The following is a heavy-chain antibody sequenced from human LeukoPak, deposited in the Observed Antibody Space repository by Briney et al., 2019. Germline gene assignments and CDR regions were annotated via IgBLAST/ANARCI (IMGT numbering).Heavy chain of an antibody. CDR3: TTLSNDVLY. D-gene: IGHD4-11*01. Sequence: GGSLRLSCAASGFTFHNAWMTWVRQAPGKGLEWVGRMKSNRDGGTSDYAAPVKGRFTISRDDSKNTLYLHMSSLRAEDTAVYYCTTLSNDVLYWGQGTLVTVS. CDR2: MKSNRDGGTS. CDR1: GFTFHNAW. J-gene: IGHJ4*02. V-gene: IGHV3-15*01.